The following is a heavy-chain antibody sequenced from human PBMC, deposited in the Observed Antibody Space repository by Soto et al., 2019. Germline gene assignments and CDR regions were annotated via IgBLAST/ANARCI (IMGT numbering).Heavy chain of an antibody. J-gene: IGHJ4*02. CDR1: GGSISSYY. CDR3: ARQGYDFWSRYQPFDY. V-gene: IGHV4-59*08. D-gene: IGHD3-3*01. CDR2: IYYSGST. Sequence: SETLSLTCTVSGGSISSYYWSWIRQPPGKGLEWIGYIYYSGSTNYNPSLKSRVTISVDTSKNQFSLKLSSVTAADTAVYYCARQGYDFWSRYQPFDYSGQGTLVTVSS.